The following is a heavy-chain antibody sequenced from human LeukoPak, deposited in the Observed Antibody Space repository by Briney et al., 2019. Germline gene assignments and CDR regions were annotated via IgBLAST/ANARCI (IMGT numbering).Heavy chain of an antibody. Sequence: ASVKVSCKASGYTFTGYYMHWVRQAPGQGLEWMGWISAYNGYTHHAQKVQGRVTMTTDTSTSTAYMELRSLRSDDTAVYYCARGLPPRRNYDSSGYYSYYFDYWGQGTLVTVSS. CDR2: ISAYNGYT. CDR1: GYTFTGYY. CDR3: ARGLPPRRNYDSSGYYSYYFDY. V-gene: IGHV1-18*04. D-gene: IGHD3-22*01. J-gene: IGHJ4*02.